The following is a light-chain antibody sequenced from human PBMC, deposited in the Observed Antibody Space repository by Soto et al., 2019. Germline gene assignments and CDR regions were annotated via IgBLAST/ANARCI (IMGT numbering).Light chain of an antibody. V-gene: IGLV2-14*01. J-gene: IGLJ1*01. CDR2: EVI. CDR1: SSDVGGYEY. Sequence: QSVLTQPASVSGSPGQSITISCTGTSSDVGGYEYVSWYQQYPGKAPKLMIYEVIDRPAGAPRRFSGSKSGNTASLNITGLQAEDEADYYCSSYRTGGSYVVGTGTKLTVL. CDR3: SSYRTGGSYV.